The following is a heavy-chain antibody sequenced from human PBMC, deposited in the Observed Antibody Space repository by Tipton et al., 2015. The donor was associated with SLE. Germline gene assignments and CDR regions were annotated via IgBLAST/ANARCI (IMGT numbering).Heavy chain of an antibody. D-gene: IGHD1-26*01. CDR2: ICASGAT. Sequence: LRLSCTVSGGSISSDRYFWSWIRQPAGKGLEWIGRICASGATNYSPSFKSRLTISIDTSKNYFSLNLSSVTAADTAVYFCARDPLAVGDGESLDLWGRGTLVTVSS. CDR3: ARDPLAVGDGESLDL. V-gene: IGHV4-61*02. J-gene: IGHJ2*01. CDR1: GGSISSDRYF.